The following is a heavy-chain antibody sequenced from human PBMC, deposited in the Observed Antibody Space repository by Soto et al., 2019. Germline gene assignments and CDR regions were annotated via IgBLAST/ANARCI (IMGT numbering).Heavy chain of an antibody. CDR3: TSPYCINNICYDGGRSWGMDV. Sequence: EVQLVESGGGLVQPGRSLELSCAASGFTVSGSAMHWVRQAAGKGLEWVGRIRSKGNSYATAYAASVKGRFTISRDDSKNTVYLQMNSLKTEDTAVYYCTSPYCINNICYDGGRSWGMDVWGQGTTVTVSS. CDR1: GFTVSGSA. D-gene: IGHD2-2*01. J-gene: IGHJ6*02. CDR2: IRSKGNSYAT. V-gene: IGHV3-73*01.